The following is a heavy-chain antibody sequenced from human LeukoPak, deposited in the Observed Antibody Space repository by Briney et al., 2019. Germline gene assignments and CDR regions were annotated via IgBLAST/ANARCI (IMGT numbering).Heavy chain of an antibody. CDR1: GGSFSNYY. CDR2: LKDSGRI. CDR3: ARRWNYGRNYYIDV. D-gene: IGHD1-7*01. Sequence: SEPLSLTCAVSGGSFSNYYWRWLRQPPGKGLECIVELKDSGRINYNPSLMSRVTVSVDTSKNQFSLRLTSVTATDTAVYYCARRWNYGRNYYIDVWGNGATVSVSS. V-gene: IGHV4-34*01. J-gene: IGHJ6*03.